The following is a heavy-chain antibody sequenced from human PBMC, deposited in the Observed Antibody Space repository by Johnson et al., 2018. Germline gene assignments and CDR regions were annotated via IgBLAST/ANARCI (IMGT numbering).Heavy chain of an antibody. CDR3: ARVYGGSSWPGGLAFAI. CDR1: GFTFSSYG. D-gene: IGHD6-13*01. V-gene: IGHV3-30*03. J-gene: IGHJ3*02. Sequence: QVQLVESGGGVVQPGRSLRLSCAASGFTFSSYGMHWVRQAPGKGLEWVAVISYDGSNKYYADSVKGRFTISRDNSKNTRYLQMNSLRAGDTAVYYCARVYGGSSWPGGLAFAIWGQGTMVTVSS. CDR2: ISYDGSNK.